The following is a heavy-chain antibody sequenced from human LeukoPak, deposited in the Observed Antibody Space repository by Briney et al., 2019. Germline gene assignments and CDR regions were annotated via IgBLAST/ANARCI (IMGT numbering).Heavy chain of an antibody. J-gene: IGHJ4*02. V-gene: IGHV4-34*01. D-gene: IGHD5-24*01. CDR3: AREGWLIIDY. CDR1: GGSFSGYY. Sequence: SETLSLTCAVYGGSFSGYYWSWIRQPPGKGLEWIGEINHSGSTNYNPSLKSLVTISVDTSKNQFSLKLSSVTAADTAVYYCAREGWLIIDYWGQGTLVTVSS. CDR2: INHSGST.